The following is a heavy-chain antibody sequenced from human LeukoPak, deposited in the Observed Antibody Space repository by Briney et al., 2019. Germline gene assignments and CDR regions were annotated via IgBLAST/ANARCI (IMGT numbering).Heavy chain of an antibody. CDR3: ARDPSIGSWLVSYMDV. Sequence: PGGSLRLSCAASGFIFSSYGMHWVRQAPGKGLEWVAVISHDGSNKYYADSVKGRFTISRDNSKNTLYLQVNSLRIEDTAVYYCARDPSIGSWLVSYMDVWGKGTTVTVSS. CDR1: GFIFSSYG. CDR2: ISHDGSNK. J-gene: IGHJ6*03. V-gene: IGHV3-30*03. D-gene: IGHD6-19*01.